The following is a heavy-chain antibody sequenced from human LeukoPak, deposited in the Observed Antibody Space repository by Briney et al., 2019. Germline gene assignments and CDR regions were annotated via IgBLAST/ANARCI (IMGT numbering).Heavy chain of an antibody. CDR3: ARARYGSGGYFFDF. V-gene: IGHV4-39*01. Sequence: SETLSLTCTVSGGSISSSSYYWGWIRQPPGKGLEWIGSIYYSGSTYYNPSLKSRVTISVDTSKNQFSLKLSSVTAADTAVYYCARARYGSGGYFFDFWGQGTLVTVSS. J-gene: IGHJ4*02. D-gene: IGHD3-10*01. CDR2: IYYSGST. CDR1: GGSISSSSYY.